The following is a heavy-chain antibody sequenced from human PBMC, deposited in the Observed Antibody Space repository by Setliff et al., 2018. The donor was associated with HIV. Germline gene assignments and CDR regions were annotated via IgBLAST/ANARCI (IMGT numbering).Heavy chain of an antibody. CDR1: GGSFSGYY. D-gene: IGHD6-6*01. CDR3: ARVFLAARTAWFDP. J-gene: IGHJ5*02. CDR2: ITHSGST. V-gene: IGHV4-34*01. Sequence: PSETLSLTCAVYGGSFSGYYWSWIRQPPGKGLEWIGEITHSGSTNYNPSLTSRVTMSVDTSKNQFSLKLTSVTAADTAVYYCARVFLAARTAWFDPWGQGTLVTVSS.